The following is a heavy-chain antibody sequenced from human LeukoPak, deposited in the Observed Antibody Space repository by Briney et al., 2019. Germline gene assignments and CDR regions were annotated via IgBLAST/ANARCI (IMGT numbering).Heavy chain of an antibody. Sequence: SVKVSCKASGGTFSSYAISWVRQAPGQGLEWMGGIIPIFGTANYAQRFQGRVTITTDESTSTAYMELSSLRSEDTAVYYCAMNGIVGAAGAFDIWGQGTMVTVSS. D-gene: IGHD1-26*01. CDR2: IIPIFGTA. CDR3: AMNGIVGAAGAFDI. J-gene: IGHJ3*02. CDR1: GGTFSSYA. V-gene: IGHV1-69*05.